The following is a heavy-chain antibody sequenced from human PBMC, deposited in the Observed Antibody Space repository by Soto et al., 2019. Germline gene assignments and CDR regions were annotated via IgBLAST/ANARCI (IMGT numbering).Heavy chain of an antibody. J-gene: IGHJ6*02. CDR2: ISSSSSYI. Sequence: EVQLVESGGGLVKPGGSLRLSCAASGFTFSSYSMNWVRQAPGKGLEWVSSISSSSSYIYYAASVKGRFTISRDNAKNSLYLQMNSLRAEDTAVYYCARDLLDGMDVWGQGTTVTVSS. V-gene: IGHV3-21*01. CDR3: ARDLLDGMDV. CDR1: GFTFSSYS. D-gene: IGHD3-10*01.